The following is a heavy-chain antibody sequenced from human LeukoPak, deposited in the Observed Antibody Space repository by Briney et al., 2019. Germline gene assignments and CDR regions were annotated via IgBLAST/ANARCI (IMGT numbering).Heavy chain of an antibody. V-gene: IGHV4-34*01. CDR2: INHSGST. D-gene: IGHD3-22*01. CDR3: ARPSGRRYYDSSGYSWDY. Sequence: SPSETLSLTCAVYGGSFSGYYWSWIRQPPGKGLEWIGEINHSGSTNYNPSLKSRVTISVDTSKNQFSLKLSSVTAADTAVYYCARPSGRRYYDSSGYSWDYWGQGTLVTVSS. CDR1: GGSFSGYY. J-gene: IGHJ4*02.